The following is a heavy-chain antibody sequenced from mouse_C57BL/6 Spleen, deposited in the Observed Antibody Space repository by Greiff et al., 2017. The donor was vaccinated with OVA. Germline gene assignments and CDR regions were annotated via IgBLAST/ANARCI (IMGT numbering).Heavy chain of an antibody. V-gene: IGHV1-50*01. CDR3: ARATTVVVDY. Sequence: QVQLQQSGAELVKPGASVKLSCKASGYTFTSYWMQWVKQRPGQGLEWIGEIDPSDSYTNYNQKFKGKATLTVDTSSSTAYMQLSSLTSEDSAVYYCARATTVVVDYWGKGTTLTVSS. D-gene: IGHD1-1*01. J-gene: IGHJ2*01. CDR1: GYTFTSYW. CDR2: IDPSDSYT.